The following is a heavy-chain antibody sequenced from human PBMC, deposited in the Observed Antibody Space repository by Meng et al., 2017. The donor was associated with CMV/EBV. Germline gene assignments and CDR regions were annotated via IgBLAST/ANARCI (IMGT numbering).Heavy chain of an antibody. Sequence: GPLRLSCTVSGGSISSYYWSWIRQPPGKGLEWIGYIYYSGSTNYNPSLKSRVTISVDTSKNQFSLKLSSVTAADTAVYYCARDQGYSSSWYYFDYWGQGTLVTVSS. CDR1: GGSISSYY. CDR2: IYYSGST. V-gene: IGHV4-59*01. D-gene: IGHD6-13*01. J-gene: IGHJ4*02. CDR3: ARDQGYSSSWYYFDY.